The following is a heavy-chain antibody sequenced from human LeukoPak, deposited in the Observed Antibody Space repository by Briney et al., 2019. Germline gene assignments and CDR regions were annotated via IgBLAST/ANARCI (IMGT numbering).Heavy chain of an antibody. CDR1: GGSISSCY. D-gene: IGHD5-18*01. CDR3: ARDRGYSYGDYYYYYYMDV. J-gene: IGHJ6*03. CDR2: IYYSGST. Sequence: PSETLSLTCTVSGGSISSCYWSWIRQPPGKGLEWIGYIYYSGSTNYNPSLKSRVTISVDTSKNQFSLKLSSVTAADTAVYYCARDRGYSYGDYYYYYYMDVWGKGTTVTVSS. V-gene: IGHV4-59*01.